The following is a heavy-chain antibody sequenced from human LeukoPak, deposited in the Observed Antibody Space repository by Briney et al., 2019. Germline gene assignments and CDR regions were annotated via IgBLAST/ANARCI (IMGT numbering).Heavy chain of an antibody. Sequence: HPGGSLRLSCAASGFTFSSYEMNWVRQAPGKGLEWVSYISSSGSTIYYADSVKGRFTISRDNAKNSLYLQMNSLRAEDTAVCYCAREAPDAYYYYGMDVWGQGTTVTVSS. V-gene: IGHV3-48*03. J-gene: IGHJ6*02. CDR2: ISSSGSTI. D-gene: IGHD2-8*01. CDR3: AREAPDAYYYYGMDV. CDR1: GFTFSSYE.